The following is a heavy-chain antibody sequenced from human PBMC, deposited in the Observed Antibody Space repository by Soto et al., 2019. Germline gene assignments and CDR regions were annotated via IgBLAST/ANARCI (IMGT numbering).Heavy chain of an antibody. V-gene: IGHV1-69*12. J-gene: IGHJ4*02. CDR1: GGTFSTYA. CDR3: ASGIQLWLRRINNGYSG. Sequence: QVQLVQSGAEVKKPESSVKVSCKAPGGTFSTYAMSWVRQAPGQGLEWMGGITPMFGTATYAQRFPVRVTITADESTNTGYMELSSLRSKDTAVYFCASGIQLWLRRINNGYSGWGQGTLVTVSS. D-gene: IGHD5-18*01. CDR2: ITPMFGTA.